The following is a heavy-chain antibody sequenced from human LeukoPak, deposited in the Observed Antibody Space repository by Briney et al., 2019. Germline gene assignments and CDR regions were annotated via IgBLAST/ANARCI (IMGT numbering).Heavy chain of an antibody. CDR2: ISSTSIYI. D-gene: IGHD2-15*01. CDR3: ARAERGYCSGGSCSYYDAFDI. J-gene: IGHJ3*02. CDR1: GFTFSSYT. Sequence: PGGSLRLSCAASGFTFSSYTINWVRQAPGKGLEWVSSISSTSIYIYYADSVKGRFTISRDNAKNSLYLQMNSLRAGDTAVYYCARAERGYCSGGSCSYYDAFDIWGQGTMATVSS. V-gene: IGHV3-21*01.